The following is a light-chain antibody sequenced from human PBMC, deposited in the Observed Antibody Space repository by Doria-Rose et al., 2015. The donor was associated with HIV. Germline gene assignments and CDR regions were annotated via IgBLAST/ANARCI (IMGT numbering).Light chain of an antibody. CDR2: DAS. J-gene: IGKJ5*01. CDR1: QRVKSSY. Sequence: LTQSPGTLSLSPGERATLSCRASQRVKSSYLASYQQKPGQAPRLLIYDASTRATGIPDRFSGSGSGTDFTLTISRLEPKDVAVYYCQQYGTSRGTFGQGTRLEIK. CDR3: QQYGTSRGT. V-gene: IGKV3-20*01.